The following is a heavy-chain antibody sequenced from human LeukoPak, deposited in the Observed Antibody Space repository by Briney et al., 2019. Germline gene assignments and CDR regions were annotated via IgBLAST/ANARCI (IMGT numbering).Heavy chain of an antibody. J-gene: IGHJ6*02. D-gene: IGHD6-13*01. Sequence: GGSLRLSCAASGFTFSSYWMHWVRQAPGKGLVWVSRINSDGSSTSYADSVKGRFTISRDNAKNTLYLQMNSLRAEDTAVYYCARDVVSGQQLDVYGMDVWGQGTTVTVSS. CDR2: INSDGSST. CDR3: ARDVVSGQQLDVYGMDV. V-gene: IGHV3-74*01. CDR1: GFTFSSYW.